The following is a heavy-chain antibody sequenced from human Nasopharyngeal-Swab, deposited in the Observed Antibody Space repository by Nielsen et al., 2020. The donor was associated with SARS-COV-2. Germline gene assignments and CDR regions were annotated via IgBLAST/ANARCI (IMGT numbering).Heavy chain of an antibody. CDR2: IYSGGSST. Sequence: GESLKISCAASGFTFSNAWMSWVRQAPGKGLEWVSVIYSGGSSTYYADSVKGRFTISRDNSKNTLYLQMNSLRAEDTAVYYCAKVGYGGSCYDYWGQGTLVTVSS. J-gene: IGHJ4*02. D-gene: IGHD2-15*01. V-gene: IGHV3-23*03. CDR3: AKVGYGGSCYDY. CDR1: GFTFSNAW.